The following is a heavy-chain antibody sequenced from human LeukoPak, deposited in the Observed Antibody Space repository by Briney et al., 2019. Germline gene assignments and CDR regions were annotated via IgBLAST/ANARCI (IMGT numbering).Heavy chain of an antibody. V-gene: IGHV3-23*01. CDR3: AKDAQGEGGLTHVDC. Sequence: WGSLRLSCAASGFTFSNYAVSWVRQAPGKGLEWVSGISGSGVSTYYADSVKGRFTISRDNSKNALYLQMNSLRAEDTAVYYCAKDAQGEGGLTHVDCWGQGTLVTVSS. CDR1: GFTFSNYA. CDR2: ISGSGVST. J-gene: IGHJ4*02. D-gene: IGHD3-16*01.